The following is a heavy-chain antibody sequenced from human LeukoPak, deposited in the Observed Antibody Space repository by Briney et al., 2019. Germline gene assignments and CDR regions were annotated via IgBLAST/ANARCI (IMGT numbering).Heavy chain of an antibody. CDR1: GYRFTTYW. CDR2: MYPGDSDT. Sequence: GESLKISCEGSGYRFTTYWIGWVRQMPGKGLEWMGVMYPGDSDTRYSPSFQGQVTISADKSISTAYLQWSSLKASDTAMYYCARHHPNHSLDYWGQGTLVTVSS. V-gene: IGHV5-51*01. CDR3: ARHHPNHSLDY. J-gene: IGHJ4*02. D-gene: IGHD6-13*01.